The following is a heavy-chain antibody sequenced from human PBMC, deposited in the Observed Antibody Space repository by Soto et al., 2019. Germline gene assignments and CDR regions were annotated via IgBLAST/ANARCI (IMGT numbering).Heavy chain of an antibody. Sequence: SVKVSCKASGDTFSSYAISWVRQAPGQGLEWMGKIIPTFGRTNYAKQFQGRLTLSADDSTSTAYMELSSLVSEDTAVYYCARDPLSPFVMDLWGQGTTVIVSS. CDR2: IIPTFGRT. CDR1: GDTFSSYA. D-gene: IGHD3-10*01. CDR3: ARDPLSPFVMDL. V-gene: IGHV1-69*13. J-gene: IGHJ6*02.